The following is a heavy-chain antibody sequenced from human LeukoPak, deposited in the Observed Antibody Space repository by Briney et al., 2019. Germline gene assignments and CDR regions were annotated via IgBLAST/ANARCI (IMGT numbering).Heavy chain of an antibody. CDR2: IWYDGSNK. CDR1: GFTFSSYG. D-gene: IGHD6-19*01. CDR3: ARDRIAVAGYYFDY. Sequence: PGGSLRLSCAASGFTFSSYGMHWVRQAPGKGLEWVAVIWYDGSNKYYADSVKGRFTISRDNSKDTLYLQMNSLRAEDTAVYYCARDRIAVAGYYFDYWGQGTLVTVSS. J-gene: IGHJ4*02. V-gene: IGHV3-33*01.